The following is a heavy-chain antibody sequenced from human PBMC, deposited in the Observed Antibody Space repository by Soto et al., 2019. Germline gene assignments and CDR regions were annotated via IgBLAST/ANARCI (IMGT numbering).Heavy chain of an antibody. CDR2: INAGNGNT. D-gene: IGHD4-17*01. J-gene: IGHJ4*02. CDR3: ARDNQTTVNTAFDY. CDR1: GYTFTSYA. V-gene: IGHV1-3*01. Sequence: ASVKVSCKASGYTFTSYAMHWVRQAPGQRLEWMGWINAGNGNTKYSQKFQGRVTITRDTSASTAYMELSSLRSEDTAVHYCARDNQTTVNTAFDYWGQGTLVTVSS.